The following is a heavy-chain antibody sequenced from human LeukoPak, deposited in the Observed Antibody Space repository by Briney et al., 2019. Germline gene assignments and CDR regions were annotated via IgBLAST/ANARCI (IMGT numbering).Heavy chain of an antibody. CDR1: GHSVPRNSAA. CDR3: AQGKWYFGL. J-gene: IGHJ2*01. CDR2: TYYRSKWYN. Sequence: SQTLSLTCAISGHSVPRNSAAWNWIRQSPSRGLEWLGRTYYRSKWYNDYAVSVKSRIIIKPDTSKNQFSLQLNSVTPEDTALYYCAQGKWYFGLWGRGTLVTVSS. V-gene: IGHV6-1*01.